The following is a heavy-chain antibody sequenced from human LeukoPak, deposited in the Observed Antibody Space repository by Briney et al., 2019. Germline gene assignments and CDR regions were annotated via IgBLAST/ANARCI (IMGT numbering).Heavy chain of an antibody. V-gene: IGHV4-59*01. CDR2: IYYSGST. Sequence: SETLSLTCTVSGGSISSYYWGWIRQPPGKRLDWIGYIYYSGSTNYNPSLKSRVTISVDTSKNQFSLKLSSVTAADTAVYYCARVSVAYYYYYMDVWGKGTTVTVSS. D-gene: IGHD6-19*01. CDR1: GGSISSYY. CDR3: ARVSVAYYYYYMDV. J-gene: IGHJ6*03.